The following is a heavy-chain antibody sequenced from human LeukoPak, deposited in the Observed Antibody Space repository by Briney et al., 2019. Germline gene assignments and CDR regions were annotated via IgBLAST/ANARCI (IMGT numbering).Heavy chain of an antibody. CDR2: IYYSGST. D-gene: IGHD6-13*01. Sequence: SSETLSLTCTVSGGSISSSSYYWGWIRQPPGKGLEWIGSIYYSGSTYYNPSLKSRVTISVDTSKNQFSLKLSSVTAADTAVYYCARSLGIAAALGYWGQGTLVTVSS. J-gene: IGHJ4*02. CDR1: GGSISSSSYY. V-gene: IGHV4-39*01. CDR3: ARSLGIAAALGY.